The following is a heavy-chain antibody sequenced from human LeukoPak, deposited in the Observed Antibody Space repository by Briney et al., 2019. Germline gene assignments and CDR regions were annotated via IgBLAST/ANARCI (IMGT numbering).Heavy chain of an antibody. CDR1: GGSFSGYY. CDR3: ARRAGYSSGWFSY. V-gene: IGHV4-34*01. J-gene: IGHJ4*02. D-gene: IGHD6-19*01. Sequence: PSETLSLTCAVYGGSFSGYYWSWIRQPPGKGLEWIGEINHSGGTNYNPSLKSRVTISVDTSKNQFSLKLSSVTAADTAVYYCARRAGYSSGWFSYWGQGTLVTVSS. CDR2: INHSGGT.